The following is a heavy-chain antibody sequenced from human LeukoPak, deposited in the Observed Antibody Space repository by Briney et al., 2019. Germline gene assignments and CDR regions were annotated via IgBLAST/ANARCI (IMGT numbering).Heavy chain of an antibody. V-gene: IGHV3-53*01. J-gene: IGHJ3*02. D-gene: IGHD6-13*01. Sequence: GGSLRLSCAASGFTVSSNYMSWVRQAPGKGLEWVSVIYSGGSTYYADSVKGRFTISRDNSKNMLYLQMNSLRAEDTAVYYCARSGIAAAGTPDAFDIWGQGTMVTVSS. CDR1: GFTVSSNY. CDR2: IYSGGST. CDR3: ARSGIAAAGTPDAFDI.